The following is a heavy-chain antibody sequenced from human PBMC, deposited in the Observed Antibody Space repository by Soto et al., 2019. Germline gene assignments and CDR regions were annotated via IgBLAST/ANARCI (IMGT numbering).Heavy chain of an antibody. D-gene: IGHD6-25*01. CDR3: SRDGVAAGNLTFAY. V-gene: IGHV1-3*01. CDR1: GYIFTKSA. J-gene: IGHJ4*02. Sequence: GASVKVSCKASGYIFTKSAMHWVRQAPGQRLEWMGWISGGNGNTKYSPKLQDRVTINRDTSASTAYMELSSLRSEDTALYYCSRDGVAAGNLTFAYWGQGTLVTVSS. CDR2: ISGGNGNT.